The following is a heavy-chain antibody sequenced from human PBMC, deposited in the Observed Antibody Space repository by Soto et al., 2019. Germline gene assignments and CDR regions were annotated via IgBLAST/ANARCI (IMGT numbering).Heavy chain of an antibody. D-gene: IGHD3-10*01. Sequence: PSETLSLTCTVSGGSISSSSYYWGWIRQPPGKGLEWIGSIYYSGSTYYNPSLKSRVTISVDTSKNQFSLKLSSVTAADTAVYYCARTVVIRGIIIREFDYWGQGNLVT. J-gene: IGHJ4*02. CDR1: GGSISSSSYY. CDR3: ARTVVIRGIIIREFDY. CDR2: IYYSGST. V-gene: IGHV4-39*07.